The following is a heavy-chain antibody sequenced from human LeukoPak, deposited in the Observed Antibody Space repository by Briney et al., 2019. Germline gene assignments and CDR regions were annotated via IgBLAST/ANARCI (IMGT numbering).Heavy chain of an antibody. CDR3: ARQARSLETRIPYFDY. CDR2: INSDGSRT. V-gene: IGHV3-74*01. CDR1: GFTFSNYW. D-gene: IGHD3-3*01. J-gene: IGHJ4*02. Sequence: GGSLRLSCAASGFTFSNYWMHWVRQAPGKGLVWVSHINSDGSRTNYAASVKGRFTISRDNAKNSLYLQMNSLSAEDTAVYYCARQARSLETRIPYFDYWGQGTLVTVSS.